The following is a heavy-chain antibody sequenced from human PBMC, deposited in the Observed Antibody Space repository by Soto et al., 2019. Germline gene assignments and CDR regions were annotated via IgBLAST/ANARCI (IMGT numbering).Heavy chain of an antibody. J-gene: IGHJ4*02. Sequence: ASVKFSCKASGYTFTSYDINWVRQATGQGLEWMGWMNPNSGNTGYAQKFQGRVTMTRNTSISTAYMELSSLRSEDTAVYYCARGLGVVVPAALKGDDYWGQGTLVTVSS. V-gene: IGHV1-8*01. D-gene: IGHD2-2*01. CDR1: GYTFTSYD. CDR2: MNPNSGNT. CDR3: ARGLGVVVPAALKGDDY.